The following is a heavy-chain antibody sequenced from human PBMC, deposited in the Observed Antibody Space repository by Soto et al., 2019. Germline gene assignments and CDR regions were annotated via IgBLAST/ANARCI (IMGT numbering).Heavy chain of an antibody. Sequence: QVQLVQSGAEVKRPGASLKVSCKASGYTFTTYGFNWVRQAPGQGLEWMGWISPYNGDTNYAQNFQGRVTLTTDTSTSTAYMELTSLTSDDTAVYYCARTPRAQMVVLEAATRFDYWGQGTLVTVSS. CDR3: ARTPRAQMVVLEAATRFDY. CDR1: GYTFTTYG. CDR2: ISPYNGDT. J-gene: IGHJ4*02. D-gene: IGHD2-15*01. V-gene: IGHV1-18*04.